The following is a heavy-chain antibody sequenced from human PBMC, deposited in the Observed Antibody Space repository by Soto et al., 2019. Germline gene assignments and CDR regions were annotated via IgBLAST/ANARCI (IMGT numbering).Heavy chain of an antibody. J-gene: IGHJ4*02. D-gene: IGHD4-17*01. V-gene: IGHV1-69*12. Sequence: QVQLVQSGAEVKKPGSSVKVSCKASGGTFSSYAISWVRQAPGQGLEWMGGIIPIFGTANYAQKFQGRVTLKASECXSPAYMELSSLRSEDTAVYYCAREGQTTVTTEFDYWGQGTLVTVSS. CDR2: IIPIFGTA. CDR3: AREGQTTVTTEFDY. CDR1: GGTFSSYA.